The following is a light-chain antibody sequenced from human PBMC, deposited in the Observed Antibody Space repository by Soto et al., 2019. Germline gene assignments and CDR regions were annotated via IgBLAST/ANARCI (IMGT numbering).Light chain of an antibody. CDR3: QQYNGYSRT. V-gene: IGKV1-5*01. CDR1: QSISGF. J-gene: IGKJ1*01. Sequence: DIQMTQSPSSLSASVGDRVTITCRASQSISGFLTWYQQLPGKAPKLLIFAASGLQSGVPSRFSGSGSGTEFTLTISSLQPDDFATYYCQQYNGYSRTFGQGTKVDIK. CDR2: AAS.